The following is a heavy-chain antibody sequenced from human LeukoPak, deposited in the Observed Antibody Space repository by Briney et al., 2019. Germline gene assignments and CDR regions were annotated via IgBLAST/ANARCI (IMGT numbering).Heavy chain of an antibody. CDR2: INPSGGST. Sequence: GASVKVSCKASGYTFTGYYVHWVRQAPGQGLEWMGIINPSGGSTSYAQKFQGRVTMTRDTSTSTVYMELSSLRSEDTAVYYCARDRPGTMVRGVMVYWGQGTLVTVSS. D-gene: IGHD3-10*01. CDR3: ARDRPGTMVRGVMVY. CDR1: GYTFTGYY. V-gene: IGHV1-46*01. J-gene: IGHJ4*02.